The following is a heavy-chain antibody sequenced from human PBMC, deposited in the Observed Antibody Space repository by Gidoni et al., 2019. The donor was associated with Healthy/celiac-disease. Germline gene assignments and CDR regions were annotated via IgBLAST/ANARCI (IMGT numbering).Heavy chain of an antibody. V-gene: IGHV1-69*04. CDR2: IIPILGIA. D-gene: IGHD1-1*01. Sequence: QVQLVQSGAEVKKPGSSVKVSCKASGGTFSSYAISWVRQAPGQGLEWMGRIIPILGIANYAQKFQGRVTITADKSTSTAYMELSSLRSEDTAVYYCARGPLISTGVNYWGQGTLVTVSS. CDR3: ARGPLISTGVNY. J-gene: IGHJ4*02. CDR1: GGTFSSYA.